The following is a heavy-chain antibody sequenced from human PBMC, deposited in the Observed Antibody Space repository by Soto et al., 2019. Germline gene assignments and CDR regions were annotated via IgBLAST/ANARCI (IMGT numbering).Heavy chain of an antibody. D-gene: IGHD6-19*01. CDR2: LPYDGSHA. CDR1: GFTFTVYA. V-gene: IGHV3-30-3*01. Sequence: QEQLVESGGGVVQPGGSQRLSCAASGFTFTVYAMHWVRQAPGKGLEWVAILPYDGSHAYYADSVKGRFTISRDDSKNTLYLEMNSLRGEDTAMYYCARDRRDEVAGHYYYSMDVWGQGTTVTVSS. CDR3: ARDRRDEVAGHYYYSMDV. J-gene: IGHJ6*02.